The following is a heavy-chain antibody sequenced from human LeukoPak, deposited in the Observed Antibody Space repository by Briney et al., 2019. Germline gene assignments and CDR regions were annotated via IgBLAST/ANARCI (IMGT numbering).Heavy chain of an antibody. CDR1: GFTFSSYG. Sequence: GGSLRLSCAASGFTFSSYGIHWVRQAPGKGLEWVAFIRSDGSKKYYADSVKGRFTISRDNSKNTLYLQMNSLRAEDTAVYYCAKDYSKTSYYGSGTYYRPNWFDPWGQGTLVTVSS. CDR3: AKDYSKTSYYGSGTYYRPNWFDP. CDR2: IRSDGSKK. D-gene: IGHD3-10*01. J-gene: IGHJ5*02. V-gene: IGHV3-30*02.